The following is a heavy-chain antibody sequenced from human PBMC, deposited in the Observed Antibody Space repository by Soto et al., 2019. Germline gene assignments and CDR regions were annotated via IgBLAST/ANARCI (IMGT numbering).Heavy chain of an antibody. CDR3: PTDKMITFGGVIVPNWFDP. D-gene: IGHD3-16*01. V-gene: IGHV3-15*01. CDR1: GFTFSNAW. CDR2: IKSKTDDGTT. J-gene: IGHJ5*02. Sequence: PGGSLRLSCAASGFTFSNAWMSWVRQAPGKGLEWVGRIKSKTDDGTTDYAAPVKGRFTISRDDSKNTLYLQMNSLKTEDTAVYYCPTDKMITFGGVIVPNWFDPWGQGTLVTVSS.